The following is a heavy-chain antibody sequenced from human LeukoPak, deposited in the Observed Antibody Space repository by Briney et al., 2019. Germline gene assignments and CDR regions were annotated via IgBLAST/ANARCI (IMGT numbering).Heavy chain of an antibody. V-gene: IGHV4-31*03. Sequence: PSETLSLTCTVSGGSISSGGYYWSWIRQHTGKGLEWIGYSYYSGSTDYNPSLKSRVTTSVDTSKNHFSLKLSSVTAADTAVYYCARVVLATVELRFDYWGQGSQVTVSS. CDR3: ARVVLATVELRFDY. CDR1: GGSISSGGYY. J-gene: IGHJ4*02. D-gene: IGHD5-24*01. CDR2: SYYSGST.